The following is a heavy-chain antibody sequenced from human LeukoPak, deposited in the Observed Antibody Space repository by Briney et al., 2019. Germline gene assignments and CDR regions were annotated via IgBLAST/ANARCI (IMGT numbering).Heavy chain of an antibody. Sequence: GGSLRLSCAASGFTFSSYAMSWVRQAPGKGLEWVSAISGSGGSTYYADSVKGRFTISRDNSKNTLYLQMNSPRAEDTAVYYCAKTYLYYDVWSGNAFDIWGQGTMVTVSS. J-gene: IGHJ3*02. D-gene: IGHD3-3*01. CDR3: AKTYLYYDVWSGNAFDI. V-gene: IGHV3-23*01. CDR1: GFTFSSYA. CDR2: ISGSGGST.